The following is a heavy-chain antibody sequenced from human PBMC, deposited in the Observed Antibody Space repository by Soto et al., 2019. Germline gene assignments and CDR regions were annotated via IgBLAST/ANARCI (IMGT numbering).Heavy chain of an antibody. D-gene: IGHD2-15*01. J-gene: IGHJ4*02. Sequence: QVQLVQSGAEVKKPGASVKVSCKVSGYTLTELSMHWVRQAPGKGLEWMGGFDPEDGETIYAQKFQGRVTMTEVTSTDTAYMELSSLRSEDTAVYYCATPQSGYCSGGSCYYDYWGQGTLVTVSS. CDR1: GYTLTELS. V-gene: IGHV1-24*01. CDR3: ATPQSGYCSGGSCYYDY. CDR2: FDPEDGET.